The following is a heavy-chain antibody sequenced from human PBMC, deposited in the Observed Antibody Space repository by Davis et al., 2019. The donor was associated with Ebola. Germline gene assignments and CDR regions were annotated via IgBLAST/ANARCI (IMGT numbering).Heavy chain of an antibody. J-gene: IGHJ4*02. CDR3: ARDGEHYSDLDY. CDR2: IKTDGTEG. Sequence: GESLKISCAASGFTFSRYWMSWVRQAPGKGLEWVANIKTDGTEGYYADSVKGRFTISRDNAKNSLFLQMNSLRAEDTAVYYCARDGEHYSDLDYWGQGTLVTVSS. V-gene: IGHV3-7*01. CDR1: GFTFSRYW. D-gene: IGHD1-26*01.